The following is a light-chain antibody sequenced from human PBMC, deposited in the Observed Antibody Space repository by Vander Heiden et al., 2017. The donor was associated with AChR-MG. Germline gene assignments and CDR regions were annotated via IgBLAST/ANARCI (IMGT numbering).Light chain of an antibody. CDR3: ATGDSSLNTMV. CDR2: ANN. CDR1: SPNIGKNY. J-gene: IGLJ2*01. Sequence: QSVLTQPPSVSAASGQKVTISCSGGSPNIGKNYVSWYQRVPGAAPKLFIYANNKRPSGIPDRFSGARSGTSATLDITGLQTGDEAEYYWATGDSSLNTMVFGGGTGLTVL. V-gene: IGLV1-51*02.